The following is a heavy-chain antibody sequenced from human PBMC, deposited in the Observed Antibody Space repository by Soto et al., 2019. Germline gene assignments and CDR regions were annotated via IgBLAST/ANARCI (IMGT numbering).Heavy chain of an antibody. CDR1: GFSLSNPRMG. CDR2: IFSNDDK. J-gene: IGHJ4*02. Sequence: QVTLKESGPVLVKPTETLTLTCTVSGFSLSNPRMGVSWIRQPPGKALEWLAHIFSNDDKSYSTSLKSRFTISQDTSTSQVVLTMTNMDPVDTATYYCARVYDSIGYDYWGQGTPVTV. CDR3: ARVYDSIGYDY. D-gene: IGHD3-22*01. V-gene: IGHV2-26*01.